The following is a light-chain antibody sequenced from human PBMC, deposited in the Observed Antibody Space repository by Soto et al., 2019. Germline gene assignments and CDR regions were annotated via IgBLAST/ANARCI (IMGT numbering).Light chain of an antibody. CDR3: QQRYSWPPLT. CDR2: DAS. CDR1: QSVGSQ. J-gene: IGKJ4*01. Sequence: EIVLTQSPDTLSLSPGERASLSCSASQSVGSQLAWYQQKPGQAPRLLIYDASNRATGIPARFSGSGSGTDFTLTISSLEPDDFAVYYCQQRYSWPPLTFGGGTKVEIK. V-gene: IGKV3-11*01.